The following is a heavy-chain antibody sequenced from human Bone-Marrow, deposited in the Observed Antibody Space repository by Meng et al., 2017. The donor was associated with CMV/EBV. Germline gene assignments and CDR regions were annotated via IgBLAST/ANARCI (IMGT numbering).Heavy chain of an antibody. CDR3: ARQWELPDAFDI. J-gene: IGHJ3*02. V-gene: IGHV1-18*01. CDR2: ISGHNDNT. Sequence: ASVKVSCKASGYTFTNYGISWVRQAPGQGLEWMGWISGHNDNTKYAQKVQGRVTMTTDTSTSTAYMELRSLRSDDTAMYYCARQWELPDAFDIWGQGTMVTVSS. CDR1: GYTFTNYG. D-gene: IGHD1-26*01.